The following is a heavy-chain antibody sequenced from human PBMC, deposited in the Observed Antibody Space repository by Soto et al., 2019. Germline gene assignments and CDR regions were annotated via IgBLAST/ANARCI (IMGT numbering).Heavy chain of an antibody. CDR1: GGSISSGDYK. CDR2: IYYSGYN. J-gene: IGHJ4*02. CDR3: ARSDNYVPFEY. Sequence: QVQLQESGPGLVKPSQTLSLTCTVSGGSISSGDYKWSWIRQPPGKGLEWIGYIYYSGYNYNNPSLKSQLTMSVDTSKNLFYLKLSSVTAADTAVYYCARSDNYVPFEYWGQGTLVTVSS. V-gene: IGHV4-30-4*01. D-gene: IGHD4-4*01.